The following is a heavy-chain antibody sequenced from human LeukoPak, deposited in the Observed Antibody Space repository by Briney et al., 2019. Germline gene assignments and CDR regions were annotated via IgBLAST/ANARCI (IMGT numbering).Heavy chain of an antibody. CDR1: GYSFTSYW. Sequence: GESLKISCKGSGYSFTSYWIGWVRQMPGKGLEWMGIIYPGDSDTRYSPSFQGQVTMSADKSISTAYLRWSSLKASDTAMYHCARLQGGDHSAFDYWGQGTLVTVSS. CDR3: ARLQGGDHSAFDY. CDR2: IYPGDSDT. D-gene: IGHD2-21*02. J-gene: IGHJ4*02. V-gene: IGHV5-51*01.